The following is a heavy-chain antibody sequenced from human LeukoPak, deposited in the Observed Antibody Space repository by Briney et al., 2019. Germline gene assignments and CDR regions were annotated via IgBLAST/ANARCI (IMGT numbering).Heavy chain of an antibody. CDR2: IKQDGSVK. J-gene: IGHJ4*02. D-gene: IGHD3-3*01. V-gene: IGHV3-7*01. CDR3: AREYYDFWSGYPLDY. CDR1: GFTFSSYW. Sequence: GGSLRLSCAASGFTFSSYWMSWVRQAPGKGLEWVANIKQDGSVKYYVDSVKGRFTISRDNAKNSLYLQMNSLRAEDTAVYYCAREYYDFWSGYPLDYWGQGTLVTVSS.